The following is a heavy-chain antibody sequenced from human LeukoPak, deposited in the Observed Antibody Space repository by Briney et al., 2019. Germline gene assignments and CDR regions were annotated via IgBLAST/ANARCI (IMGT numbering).Heavy chain of an antibody. J-gene: IGHJ4*02. Sequence: PSETLSLTCTVSGGSISGYYWSWIRQPPGKGLEGIGYIYYSGSTNYNPSLKSRVSISVDTCRNQFSLKLTSVTAADTAVYYCAKVSDRDSSGYYWGFEYWGQGTLVTVSS. CDR1: GGSISGYY. CDR3: AKVSDRDSSGYYWGFEY. V-gene: IGHV4-59*08. CDR2: IYYSGST. D-gene: IGHD3-22*01.